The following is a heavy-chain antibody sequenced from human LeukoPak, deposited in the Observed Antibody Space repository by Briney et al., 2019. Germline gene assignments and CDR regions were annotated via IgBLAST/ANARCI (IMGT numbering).Heavy chain of an antibody. J-gene: IGHJ4*02. CDR3: ARSDYGDYYFDY. CDR1: GFTFNRYW. Sequence: GGSLRLSCAASGFTFNRYWMSWVRQAPGKELQWVANIKQDGSAKYYVDSVKGRFTISRDNAKNSLYLQMNSLRAEDTAVYYCARSDYGDYYFDYWGQGTLVTVSS. D-gene: IGHD4-17*01. CDR2: IKQDGSAK. V-gene: IGHV3-7*01.